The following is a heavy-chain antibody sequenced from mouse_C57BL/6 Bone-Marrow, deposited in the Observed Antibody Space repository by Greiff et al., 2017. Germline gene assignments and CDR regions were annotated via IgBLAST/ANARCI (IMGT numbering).Heavy chain of an antibody. CDR1: GYTFTSYW. D-gene: IGHD2-3*01. Sequence: QVQLQQSGAELVKPGASVKLSCKASGYTFTSYWMHWVKQRPGQGLEWIGMIHPNSGSTNYNEKFKSKATLTVDKSSSTAYMQLSSLTSEDSAVYYCASGGWLLRPMDYWGQGTSVTVSS. CDR2: IHPNSGST. CDR3: ASGGWLLRPMDY. J-gene: IGHJ4*01. V-gene: IGHV1-64*01.